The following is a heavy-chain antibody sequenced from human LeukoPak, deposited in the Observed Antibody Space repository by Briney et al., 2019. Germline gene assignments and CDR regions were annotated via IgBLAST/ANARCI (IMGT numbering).Heavy chain of an antibody. J-gene: IGHJ4*02. CDR2: IWYDGANQ. V-gene: IGHV3-33*06. CDR1: GFTFSSYA. Sequence: PGGSLRLSCAASGFTFSSYAMDWVRQAPGKGLEWVAVIWYDGANQYYTDSVKGRFTISRDNSKNTLYLQMNSLRAEDTAVYYCAKDRLRGDSYGYVDYWGQGTLVTVSS. CDR3: AKDRLRGDSYGYVDY. D-gene: IGHD5-18*01.